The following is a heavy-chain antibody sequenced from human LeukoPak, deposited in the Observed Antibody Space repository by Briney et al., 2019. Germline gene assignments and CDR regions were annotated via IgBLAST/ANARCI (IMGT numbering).Heavy chain of an antibody. CDR1: GYTSTYRY. CDR3: ATAIRVDTALGAFDI. CDR2: ITPFNGNT. Sequence: ASVKVSCKASGYTSTYRYLHWVRQAPGQALEWMGWITPFNGNTNYAPKFQDRVTITRDRSMSTAYMELSSLRSEDTAMYYCATAIRVDTALGAFDIWGQGTMVTVSS. V-gene: IGHV1-45*02. D-gene: IGHD5-18*01. J-gene: IGHJ3*02.